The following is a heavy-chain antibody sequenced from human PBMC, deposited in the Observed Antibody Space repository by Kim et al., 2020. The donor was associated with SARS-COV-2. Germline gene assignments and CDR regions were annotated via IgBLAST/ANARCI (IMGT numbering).Heavy chain of an antibody. Sequence: SVKVSCKASGGTFSSYAISWVRQAPGQGLEWMGGIIPIFGTANYAQKFQGRVTITADESTSTAYMELSSLRSEDPAVYYCARLYSGSRDHWGYWGQGTLVTVSS. V-gene: IGHV1-69*13. J-gene: IGHJ4*02. D-gene: IGHD1-26*01. CDR2: IIPIFGTA. CDR3: ARLYSGSRDHWGY. CDR1: GGTFSSYA.